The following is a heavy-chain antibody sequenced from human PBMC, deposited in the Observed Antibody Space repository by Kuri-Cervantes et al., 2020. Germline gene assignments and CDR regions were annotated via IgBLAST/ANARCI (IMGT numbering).Heavy chain of an antibody. CDR3: ARGRPKMVAATAIDY. D-gene: IGHD2-15*01. Sequence: ASVKVSCKASGYTFTSYDINWVRQATGQGLEWMGWMNPNSGNTGYAQKFQGRVTMTTDTSTSTAYMELRSLRSDDTAVYYCARGRPKMVAATAIDYWGQGTLVTVSS. J-gene: IGHJ4*02. CDR2: MNPNSGNT. CDR1: GYTFTSYD. V-gene: IGHV1-8*01.